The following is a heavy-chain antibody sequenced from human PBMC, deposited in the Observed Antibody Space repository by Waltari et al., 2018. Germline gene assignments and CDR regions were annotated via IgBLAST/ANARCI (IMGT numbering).Heavy chain of an antibody. D-gene: IGHD2-2*01. V-gene: IGHV4-34*01. Sequence: QVQLQQWGAGLLKPSETLSLTCAVYGGSFSGYYWSWIRPPPGKGLEWIGEINHSGSTNYNPSLKSRVTISVDTSKNQFSLKLSSVTAADTAVYYCARKVSVVVPAKGAFDIWGQGTMVTVSS. CDR2: INHSGST. CDR3: ARKVSVVVPAKGAFDI. J-gene: IGHJ3*02. CDR1: GGSFSGYY.